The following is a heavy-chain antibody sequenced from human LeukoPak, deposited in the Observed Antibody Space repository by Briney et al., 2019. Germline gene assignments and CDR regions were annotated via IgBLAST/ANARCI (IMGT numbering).Heavy chain of an antibody. CDR1: GLTFSSYT. CDR2: ISSSSSYI. Sequence: GGSLRLSCAASGLTFSSYTMNSVRQAPGKGLEWVSSISSSSSYIYYADSVKGRFTISRDNAKNSLYLQMNSLRSEDTAVYYCARAGCPTDYDNWFGPCGQGTLVTVSS. J-gene: IGHJ5*02. CDR3: ARAGCPTDYDNWFGP. V-gene: IGHV3-21*01. D-gene: IGHD4-17*01.